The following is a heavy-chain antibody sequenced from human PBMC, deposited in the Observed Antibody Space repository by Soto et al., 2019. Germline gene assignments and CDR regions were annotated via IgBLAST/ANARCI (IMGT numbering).Heavy chain of an antibody. CDR2: LYNSGST. CDR1: GGSIRSYY. CDR3: ARDLWGYCGTDCYPLDV. Sequence: QVRLQESGPGLVKPSETLSLTCTVSGGSIRSYYWSWIRQAPGKGLEWIGYLYNSGSTVYNPSLNSRVTISVDTPKNQFPLTLTSVTAADTAVYYWARDLWGYCGTDCYPLDVWGQGTTVTVSS. V-gene: IGHV4-59*01. D-gene: IGHD2-21*02. J-gene: IGHJ6*02.